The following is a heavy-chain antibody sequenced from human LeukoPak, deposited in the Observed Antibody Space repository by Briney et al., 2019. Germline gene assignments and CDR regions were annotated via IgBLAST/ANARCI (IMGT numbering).Heavy chain of an antibody. CDR3: ARETPGAGHFDY. D-gene: IGHD7-27*01. Sequence: SETLSLTCTVSGGSINYYYWMWIRQPPGKGLEWIGCIYYSGGHPLQSLTQESSHHVSRHVQEQFSLKLTAVTAADTAVYYCARETPGAGHFDYWGQGSLVTVSS. J-gene: IGHJ4*02. CDR2: IYYSGGH. CDR1: GGSINYYY. V-gene: IGHV4-59*01.